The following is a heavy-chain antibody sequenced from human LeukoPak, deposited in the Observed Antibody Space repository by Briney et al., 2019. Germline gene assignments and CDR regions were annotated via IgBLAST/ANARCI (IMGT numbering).Heavy chain of an antibody. J-gene: IGHJ3*02. Sequence: SVKVSCKASGYTFTSYDINWVRQAPGQGLEWMGGIIPIFGTANYAQKFQGRVTFTTDESTSTAYMELSSLRSEDTAVYYCARAREYSSSSSAFDIWGQGTMVTVSS. CDR1: GYTFTSYD. CDR3: ARAREYSSSSSAFDI. V-gene: IGHV1-69*05. CDR2: IIPIFGTA. D-gene: IGHD6-6*01.